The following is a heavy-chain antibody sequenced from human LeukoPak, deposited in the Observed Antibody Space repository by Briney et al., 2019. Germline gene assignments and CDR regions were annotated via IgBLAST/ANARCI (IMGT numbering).Heavy chain of an antibody. J-gene: IGHJ4*02. CDR3: ARGSSHYFDY. D-gene: IGHD1-26*01. CDR2: IYYSGST. V-gene: IGHV4-59*01. CDR1: GGSISSYY. Sequence: PSETLSLTCTVSGGSISSYYWSWIRQPPGKGLEWIGYIYYSGSTNYNPSLKSRVTISVDTSKNQFSLKLSSATAADTAVYYCARGSSHYFDYWGQGTLVTVSS.